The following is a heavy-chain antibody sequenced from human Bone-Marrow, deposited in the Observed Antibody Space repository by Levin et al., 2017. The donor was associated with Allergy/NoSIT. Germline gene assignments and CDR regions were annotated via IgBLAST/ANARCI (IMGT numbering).Heavy chain of an antibody. CDR3: AKPKYFGELTNFDY. CDR2: ISKDEGQK. Sequence: SCAASGFAFRSYPMHWVRQAPGRGLEWVAIISKDEGQKYYADSVEGRFTISRDNARNTLYLEMNGLRTEDTAVYYCAKPKYFGELTNFDYWGQGALVTVSS. J-gene: IGHJ4*02. V-gene: IGHV3-30*18. CDR1: GFAFRSYP. D-gene: IGHD3-10*01.